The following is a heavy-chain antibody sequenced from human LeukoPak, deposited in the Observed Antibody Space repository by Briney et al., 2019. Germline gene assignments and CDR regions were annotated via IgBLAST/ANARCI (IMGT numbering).Heavy chain of an antibody. V-gene: IGHV1-2*02. CDR1: GYTFTGYY. D-gene: IGHD2-2*02. CDR3: ARDLYVVVPAAILVNYFDY. J-gene: IGHJ4*02. CDR2: INPNSGGT. Sequence: ASVKVSCKASGYTFTGYYMHWVRQAPGQGLEWMGWINPNSGGTNYAQKFQGRVTMTRDTSISTAYMELSRLRSDDTAVYYCARDLYVVVPAAILVNYFDYWGQGTPVTVSS.